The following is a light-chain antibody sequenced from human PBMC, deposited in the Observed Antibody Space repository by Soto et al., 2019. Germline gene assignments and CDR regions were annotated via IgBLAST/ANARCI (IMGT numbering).Light chain of an antibody. V-gene: IGLV2-14*01. Sequence: SVLTQPASVSGSPGQSITISCTGTSSDVGGYNYVSWYQQHPGKAPKLLIYEVSDRPSGVPSRFSGSKPGNTASLTISGLQAEDEADYYCSSYTSRSTRVFGTGTKVTVL. J-gene: IGLJ1*01. CDR3: SSYTSRSTRV. CDR1: SSDVGGYNY. CDR2: EVS.